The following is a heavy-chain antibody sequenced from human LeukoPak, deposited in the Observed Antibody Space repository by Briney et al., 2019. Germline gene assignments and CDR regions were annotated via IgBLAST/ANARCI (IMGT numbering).Heavy chain of an antibody. V-gene: IGHV1-18*01. CDR3: ARGFLILLYDYMDV. D-gene: IGHD2-21*01. CDR2: ISAYNGNT. CDR1: AYTFTSYG. J-gene: IGHJ6*03. Sequence: GASVKVSCKASAYTFTSYGISWVRQAPGQGLEWMGWISAYNGNTNYAQKLQGRVTMTTDTTTSTAYMELRSLRSDDTAVYYCARGFLILLYDYMDVWGKGTTVTVSS.